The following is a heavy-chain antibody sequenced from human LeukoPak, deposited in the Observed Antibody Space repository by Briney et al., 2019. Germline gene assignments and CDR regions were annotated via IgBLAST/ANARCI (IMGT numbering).Heavy chain of an antibody. J-gene: IGHJ3*02. V-gene: IGHV1-2*06. CDR1: GYTFTGYY. Sequence: ASVKVSCXASGYTFTGYYMHWVRQAPGQGLEWMGRINPNSGGTNYAQKFQGRVTMTRDTSISTAYMELSRLRSDDTAVYYCARATYYYDSSGYHEAFDIWGQGTMVTVSS. D-gene: IGHD3-22*01. CDR3: ARATYYYDSSGYHEAFDI. CDR2: INPNSGGT.